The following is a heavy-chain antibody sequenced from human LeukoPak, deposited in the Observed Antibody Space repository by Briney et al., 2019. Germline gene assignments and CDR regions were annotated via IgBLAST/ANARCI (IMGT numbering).Heavy chain of an antibody. CDR3: ARDKNAYSSSRYYDY. V-gene: IGHV4-30-2*01. CDR1: GGSISSNTHY. D-gene: IGHD6-13*01. J-gene: IGHJ4*02. Sequence: PSQTLSLTCTVSGGSISSNTHYWSWIRQPPGTGLEWIGYIYHSGTAYYNPSLKSRVTLSIDKSKNQFSLNLSSVTAADTAIYYCARDKNAYSSSRYYDYWGQGTLVTVSS. CDR2: IYHSGTA.